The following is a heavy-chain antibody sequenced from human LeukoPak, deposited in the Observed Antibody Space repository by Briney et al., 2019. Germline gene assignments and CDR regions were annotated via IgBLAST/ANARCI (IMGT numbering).Heavy chain of an antibody. V-gene: IGHV4-59*02. CDR1: GGSVNTYY. D-gene: IGHD6-13*01. CDR3: ARGLGSSSPLDY. CDR2: IYYSGST. Sequence: SETLSLTCTVSGGSVNTYYWSWIRQPPGKVLEWIGYIYYSGSTNYNPSLKSRVTISVDTSKNQFSLKLSSETAADTAVYYCARGLGSSSPLDYWGQGTLVTVSS. J-gene: IGHJ4*02.